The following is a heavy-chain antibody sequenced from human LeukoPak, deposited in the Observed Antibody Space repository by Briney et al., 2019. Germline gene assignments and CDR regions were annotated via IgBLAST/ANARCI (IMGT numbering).Heavy chain of an antibody. V-gene: IGHV4-34*01. CDR1: GGSFSGYY. J-gene: IGHJ3*02. CDR3: ARQRSGYYYDAFDI. CDR2: INHSGST. D-gene: IGHD3-22*01. Sequence: SETLSLTCAVYGGSFSGYYWSWIRQPPGKGLEWIGEINHSGSTNYNPSLKSRVTISVDTSKNQFSLKLSSVTAADTAVYYCARQRSGYYYDAFDIWGQGTMVTVSS.